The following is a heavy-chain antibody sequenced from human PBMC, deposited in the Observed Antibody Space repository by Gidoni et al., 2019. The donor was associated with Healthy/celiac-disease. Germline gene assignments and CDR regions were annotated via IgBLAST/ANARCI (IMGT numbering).Heavy chain of an antibody. J-gene: IGHJ6*03. Sequence: QVHLQQWGAGLMKTPETLSLTCSVYGWSFRRYHWRCIRQPPGKGRECVAESKHSVSTNDNPAVMSRGTIALDTTKNQFSLKLSSVTAADTAVYYCARGRPNIYYYGSGSSYYYYYYMDVWGKGTTVTVSS. CDR2: SKHSVST. CDR3: ARGRPNIYYYGSGSSYYYYYYMDV. V-gene: IGHV4-34*01. D-gene: IGHD3-10*01. CDR1: GWSFRRYH.